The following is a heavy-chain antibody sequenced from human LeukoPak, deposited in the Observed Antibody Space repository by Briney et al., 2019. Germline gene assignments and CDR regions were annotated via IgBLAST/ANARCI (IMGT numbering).Heavy chain of an antibody. D-gene: IGHD5-24*01. CDR2: IYYSGST. V-gene: IGHV4-59*01. J-gene: IGHJ4*02. CDR1: GGSISTYY. Sequence: SETLSLTCTVSGGSISTYYWSWLRQPPGKGLEWIGHIYYSGSTNYNPSLKSRVTISVDTSKNQFSLQLSSVTAADTGVYYCARGVEMATILVGLWGQGTLVAVSS. CDR3: ARGVEMATILVGL.